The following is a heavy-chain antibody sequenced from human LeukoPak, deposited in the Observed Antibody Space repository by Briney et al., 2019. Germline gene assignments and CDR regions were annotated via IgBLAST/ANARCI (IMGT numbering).Heavy chain of an antibody. Sequence: GGSLRLSCAASGFTFSSYSMNWVRQAPGKGLEGVSSISSGSSYIHYADSVRGRFTISRDNAKNSLYLQMNSLRAEDTAVYYCARDSSGSYHFYFDFWGQGTLVAVSS. CDR1: GFTFSSYS. CDR2: ISSGSSYI. V-gene: IGHV3-21*01. CDR3: ARDSSGSYHFYFDF. J-gene: IGHJ4*02. D-gene: IGHD1-26*01.